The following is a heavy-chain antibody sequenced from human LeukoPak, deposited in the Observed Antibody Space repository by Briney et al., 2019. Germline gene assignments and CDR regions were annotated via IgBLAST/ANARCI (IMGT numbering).Heavy chain of an antibody. D-gene: IGHD3-22*01. J-gene: IGHJ3*02. CDR1: GRSFSGYY. CDR2: INHSGST. CDR3: ARSFTYYYDSSADAFDI. Sequence: SETLSLTCAVYGRSFSGYYWSWIRQPPGKGLEWIGEINHSGSTNYNPSLKSRVTISVDTSKNQFSLKLSSVTAADTAVYYCARSFTYYYDSSADAFDIWGQGTMVTVSS. V-gene: IGHV4-34*01.